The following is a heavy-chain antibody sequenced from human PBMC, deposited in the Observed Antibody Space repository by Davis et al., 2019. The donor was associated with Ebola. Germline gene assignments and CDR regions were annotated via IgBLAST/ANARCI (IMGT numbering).Heavy chain of an antibody. J-gene: IGHJ5*01. CDR2: TYYRSKWYN. CDR3: ARDLNWFDS. CDR1: GDSVSSNSVV. Sequence: LRLSCAISGDSVSSNSVVWNWIRQSPSRGLEWLGRTYYRSKWYNDYALSVRSRIVINPDTSKNQFSLQLNSVTPDDTAVYYCARDLNWFDSWGQGTLVIVSS. V-gene: IGHV6-1*01.